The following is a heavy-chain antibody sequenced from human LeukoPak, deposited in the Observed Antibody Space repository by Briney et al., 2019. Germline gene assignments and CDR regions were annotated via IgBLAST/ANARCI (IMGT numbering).Heavy chain of an antibody. CDR1: GGSFSGYY. D-gene: IGHD2-15*01. Sequence: PSETLSLTCAVYGGSFSGYYWSWIRQPPGKGLEWIGEINHSGSTNYNPSLKSRVTISVDTSKDQFSLKLSSVTAADTAVYYCARGGPYCSGGSCYFYYYYGMDVWGQGTTVTVSS. J-gene: IGHJ6*02. V-gene: IGHV4-34*01. CDR2: INHSGST. CDR3: ARGGPYCSGGSCYFYYYYGMDV.